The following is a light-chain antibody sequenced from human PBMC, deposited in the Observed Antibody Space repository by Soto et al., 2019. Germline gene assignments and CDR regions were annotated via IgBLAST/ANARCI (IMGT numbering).Light chain of an antibody. J-gene: IGLJ1*01. Sequence: QSVLTQPPSASGSPGQSVTISCAGTINDVGGYNYVSWYQQHPGKVPQLMIYQVTKRPSGVPDRFSASKSDTTASLTISGLQAEDEGDYYCMSYSGGKRFVFVTGNKVTVL. CDR1: INDVGGYNY. CDR2: QVT. CDR3: MSYSGGKRFV. V-gene: IGLV2-8*01.